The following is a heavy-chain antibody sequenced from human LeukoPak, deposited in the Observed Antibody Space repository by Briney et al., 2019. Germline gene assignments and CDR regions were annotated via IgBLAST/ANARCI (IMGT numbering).Heavy chain of an antibody. D-gene: IGHD3-9*01. CDR1: GFSVSSYA. V-gene: IGHV3-23*01. CDR2: ISGRGIST. Sequence: GGSLRLSCAASGFSVSSYAMSWVRQAPGKGLEWVSGISGRGISTHYADSVKGRFTISRDKSKNTLYLQMNSLRVEDTAVYYCARAQYSDILTGPSDYWGQGTLVTVSS. CDR3: ARAQYSDILTGPSDY. J-gene: IGHJ4*02.